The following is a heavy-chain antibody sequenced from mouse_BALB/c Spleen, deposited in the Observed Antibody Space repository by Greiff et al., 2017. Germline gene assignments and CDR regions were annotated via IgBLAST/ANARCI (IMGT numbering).Heavy chain of an antibody. V-gene: IGHV3-8*02. CDR1: GDSITSGY. Sequence: EVKLMESGPSLVKPSQTLSLTCSVTGDSITSGYWNWIRKFPGNKLEYMGYISYSGSTYYNPSLKSRISITRDTSKNQYYLQLNSVTTEDTATYYCARGFYYYGSSQYYFDYWGQGTTLTVSA. J-gene: IGHJ2*01. CDR2: ISYSGST. D-gene: IGHD1-1*01. CDR3: ARGFYYYGSSQYYFDY.